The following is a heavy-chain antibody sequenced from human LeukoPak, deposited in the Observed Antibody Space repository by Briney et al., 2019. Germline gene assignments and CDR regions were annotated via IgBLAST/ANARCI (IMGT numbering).Heavy chain of an antibody. CDR3: ARGDGNWFDP. J-gene: IGHJ5*02. D-gene: IGHD5-24*01. CDR2: IYYSEST. V-gene: IGHV4-39*07. CDR1: TGSISSSSYY. Sequence: SQTLSLTCTVATGSISSSSYYWGWIRQPPGKGLEWIGSIYYSESTYYNPSLKSRVPISVATAKTQFSLMLSSVTAAATVTLYCARGDGNWFDPWGQGTLVTVSS.